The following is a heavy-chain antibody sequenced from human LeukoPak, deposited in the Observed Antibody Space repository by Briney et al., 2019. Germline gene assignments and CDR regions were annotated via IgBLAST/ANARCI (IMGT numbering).Heavy chain of an antibody. CDR3: ARHARYFYDSSGYYNFDY. CDR1: GGTFSSYA. D-gene: IGHD3-22*01. CDR2: IIPIFGTA. Sequence: SVKVSCKASGGTFSSYAISWVRQAPGQGLEWMGGIIPIFGTANYAQKFQGRVTITTDESTSTAYMELSSLRSEDTAVYYCARHARYFYDSSGYYNFDYWGQGALVTVSS. J-gene: IGHJ4*02. V-gene: IGHV1-69*05.